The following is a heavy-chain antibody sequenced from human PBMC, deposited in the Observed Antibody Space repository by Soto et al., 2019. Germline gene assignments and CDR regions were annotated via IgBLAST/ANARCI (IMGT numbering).Heavy chain of an antibody. Sequence: SETLSLTCAVYGGSFSGYYWTWIRQPPGKGLEWIGYINYSGITNYNPSLKSRVTISVDTSKNQFSLRLSSVTAADTAVYYCARSVVVVVPALYYYYMDVWGKGTTVTVSS. CDR3: ARSVVVVVPALYYYYMDV. J-gene: IGHJ6*03. V-gene: IGHV4-34*01. CDR2: INYSGIT. D-gene: IGHD2-2*01. CDR1: GGSFSGYY.